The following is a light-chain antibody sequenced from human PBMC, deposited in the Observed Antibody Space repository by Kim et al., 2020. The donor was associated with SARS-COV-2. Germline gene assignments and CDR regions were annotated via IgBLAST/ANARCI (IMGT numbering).Light chain of an antibody. CDR2: RNN. Sequence: GVTISCSGSSSNIGSHYVYWYQQLPGTAPKLLIYRNNQRPSGVPDRFSGSKSGTSASLAISGLRSEDEADYYCAAWDDSLTGLYVFGTGTQLTVL. CDR3: AAWDDSLTGLYV. CDR1: SSNIGSHY. J-gene: IGLJ1*01. V-gene: IGLV1-47*01.